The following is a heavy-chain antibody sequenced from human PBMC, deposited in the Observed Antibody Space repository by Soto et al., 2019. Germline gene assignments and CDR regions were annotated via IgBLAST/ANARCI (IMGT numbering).Heavy chain of an antibody. V-gene: IGHV1-69*06. CDR2: SIPIFGTA. Sequence: QVQLVQSGAEVKKPGSSVKVSCKASGGTFSSYAISWVRQAPGQGLEWMGGSIPIFGTANYAQKFQGRVTITADKSTSTAYMELSSLRSEDTAVYYCARVRDSSSWYSTARVGLSAGFDYWGQGTLVTVSS. CDR1: GGTFSSYA. D-gene: IGHD6-13*01. CDR3: ARVRDSSSWYSTARVGLSAGFDY. J-gene: IGHJ4*02.